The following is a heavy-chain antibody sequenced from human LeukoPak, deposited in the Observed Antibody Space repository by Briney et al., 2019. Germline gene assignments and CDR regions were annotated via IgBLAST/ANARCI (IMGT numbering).Heavy chain of an antibody. Sequence: SQTLSLTCTVSGGSISSGSYYWRWIRQPAGKGLEWIGRIYTSGSTNYNPSLKSRVTISVDTSKNQFSLKLSSVTAADTAVYYCARVNIVAGWFDPWGQGTPVTVSS. D-gene: IGHD6-13*01. V-gene: IGHV4-61*02. CDR2: IYTSGST. J-gene: IGHJ5*02. CDR3: ARVNIVAGWFDP. CDR1: GGSISSGSYY.